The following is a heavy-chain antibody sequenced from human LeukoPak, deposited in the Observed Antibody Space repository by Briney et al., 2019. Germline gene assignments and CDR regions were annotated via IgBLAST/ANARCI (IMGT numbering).Heavy chain of an antibody. CDR3: ARDSKIAVAGY. Sequence: ASVKVSCKASGYRFIDYFIHWVRQAPGQGPECMGWINPNTGDTKYVQRFQGRVTMTRGTSISTAYMELSRLRSDDTAVYYCARDSKIAVAGYWGQGTLVTVSS. CDR2: INPNTGDT. V-gene: IGHV1-2*02. D-gene: IGHD6-19*01. J-gene: IGHJ4*02. CDR1: GYRFIDYF.